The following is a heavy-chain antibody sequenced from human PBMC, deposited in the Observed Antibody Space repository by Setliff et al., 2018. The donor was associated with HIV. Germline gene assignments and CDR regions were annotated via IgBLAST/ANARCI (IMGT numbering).Heavy chain of an antibody. J-gene: IGHJ3*01. CDR1: GGSITSSSDY. CDR3: ARVQMAYAAFDV. CDR2: IYFTGSS. V-gene: IGHV4-39*07. Sequence: PSETLSLTCTVSGGSITSSSDYWGWIRQPPGKGLEWIGSIYFTGSSDNNPSLKSRVTLSVDTSKHQFSLKLSSVTAADTAVYYCARVQMAYAAFDVWGQGTMVTVSS. D-gene: IGHD4-17*01.